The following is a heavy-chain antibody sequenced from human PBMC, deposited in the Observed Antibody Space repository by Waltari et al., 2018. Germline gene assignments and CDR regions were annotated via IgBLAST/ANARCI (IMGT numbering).Heavy chain of an antibody. CDR3: ARALGGWELRGTLDY. J-gene: IGHJ4*02. Sequence: VQLVQSGAEVKKPGASVKVTCKASGYTFTSSYMHWVRQSPGQGLEWFSVIYSGGSTYYADSVKGRFTISRDNSKNTLYLQMNSRRAEDTAVYYCARALGGWELRGTLDYWGQGTLVTVSS. V-gene: IGHV3-66*02. CDR2: IYSGGST. D-gene: IGHD1-26*01. CDR1: GYTFTSSY.